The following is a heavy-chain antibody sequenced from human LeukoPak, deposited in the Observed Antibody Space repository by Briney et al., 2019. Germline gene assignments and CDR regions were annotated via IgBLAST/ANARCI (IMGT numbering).Heavy chain of an antibody. D-gene: IGHD2-15*01. J-gene: IGHJ5*02. CDR1: GGSISSSSYY. CDR3: ASSTGGGYCSGGSCYPPWWFDP. V-gene: IGHV4-39*07. Sequence: SETLSLTCTVSGGSISSSSYYWGWIRQPPGKGLEWIGSIYYSGSTNYNPSLKSRVTISVDTSKNQFSLKLSSVTAADTAVYYCASSTGGGYCSGGSCYPPWWFDPWGQGTLVTVSS. CDR2: IYYSGST.